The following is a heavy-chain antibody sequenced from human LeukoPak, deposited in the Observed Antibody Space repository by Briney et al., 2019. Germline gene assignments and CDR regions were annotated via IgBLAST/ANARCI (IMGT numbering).Heavy chain of an antibody. V-gene: IGHV3-48*01. CDR2: ISGSSSPI. D-gene: IGHD3-22*01. CDR1: GFNFNVYS. CDR3: ARDTYSRLDY. J-gene: IGHJ4*02. Sequence: GGSLRLSCAASGFNFNVYSMTWVRQAPGKGLERLSYISGSSSPIYYADSVKGRFTISRDNAKNSLYLQMNSLRVEDTAVYYCARDTYSRLDYWGQGTLVTVSS.